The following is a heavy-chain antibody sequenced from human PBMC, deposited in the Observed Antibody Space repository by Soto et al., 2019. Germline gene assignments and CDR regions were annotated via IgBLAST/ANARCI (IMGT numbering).Heavy chain of an antibody. CDR2: ISSSSSYT. Sequence: GGSLRLSCAASGFTFSDYYMSWIRQAPGKGLEWVSYISSSSSYTNYADSVKGRFTISRDDSKNTLYLQMNSLKTEDTAVYYCTTDPQGIVGATIDAFDIWGQGTMVTV. V-gene: IGHV3-11*05. D-gene: IGHD1-26*01. J-gene: IGHJ3*02. CDR3: TTDPQGIVGATIDAFDI. CDR1: GFTFSDYY.